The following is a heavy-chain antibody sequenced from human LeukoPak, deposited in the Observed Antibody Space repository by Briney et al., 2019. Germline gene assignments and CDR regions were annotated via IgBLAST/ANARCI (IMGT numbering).Heavy chain of an antibody. Sequence: PGGSLRLSCAASGFIFSSYGMHWVRQAPGEGLEWVAVISYDGSNKYYADSVKGRFTISRDNSKNTLYLQMNSLRAEDTAVYYCAKDRGQWLVYYYYMDVWGKGTTVTVSS. CDR2: ISYDGSNK. J-gene: IGHJ6*03. D-gene: IGHD6-19*01. V-gene: IGHV3-30*18. CDR1: GFIFSSYG. CDR3: AKDRGQWLVYYYYMDV.